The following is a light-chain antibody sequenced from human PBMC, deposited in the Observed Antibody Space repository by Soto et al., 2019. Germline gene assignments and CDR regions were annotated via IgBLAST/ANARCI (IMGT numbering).Light chain of an antibody. CDR3: CSYAGDVTVL. V-gene: IGLV1-47*02. CDR2: GTN. CDR1: SSNIGGYNY. J-gene: IGLJ2*01. Sequence: QSVLTQPPSASGTPGQRVTISCSGGSSNIGGYNYVYWYQQYPGTAPKLLVFGTNLRPSGVPDRFSASKSGTSGSLTISGLRSEDEADYYCCSYAGDVTVLFGGGTKLTVL.